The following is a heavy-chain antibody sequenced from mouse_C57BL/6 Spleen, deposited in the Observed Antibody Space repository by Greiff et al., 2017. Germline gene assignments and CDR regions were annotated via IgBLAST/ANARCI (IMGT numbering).Heavy chain of an antibody. V-gene: IGHV5-9-1*02. CDR3: TRDLGRRVNFYFDY. CDR1: GFTFSSYA. D-gene: IGHD1-3*01. J-gene: IGHJ2*01. Sequence: EVQRVESGEGLVKPGGSLKLSCAASGFTFSSYAMSWVRQTPEKRLEWVAYISSGGDYIYYADTVKGRFTISRDNARNTLYLQMSSLKSEDTAMYYCTRDLGRRVNFYFDYWGQGTTLTVSS. CDR2: ISSGGDYI.